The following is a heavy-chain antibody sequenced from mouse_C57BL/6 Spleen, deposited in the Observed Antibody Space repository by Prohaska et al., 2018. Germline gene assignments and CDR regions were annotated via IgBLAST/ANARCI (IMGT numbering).Heavy chain of an antibody. D-gene: IGHD1-1*01. CDR3: TRSNYYGRSPSYFDV. CDR2: IDPETGCT. V-gene: IGHV1-15*01. Sequence: PVHGLVWIGAIDPETGCTAYNQKFKGKAILTADKSSSTAYMELRSLTSEDSAVYYCTRSNYYGRSPSYFDVWGTGTTVTVSS. J-gene: IGHJ1*03.